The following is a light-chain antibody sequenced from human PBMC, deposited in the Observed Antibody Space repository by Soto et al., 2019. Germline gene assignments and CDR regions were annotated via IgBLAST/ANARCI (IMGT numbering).Light chain of an antibody. CDR3: QQYYTTPLT. V-gene: IGKV4-1*01. CDR2: WAS. CDR1: QSVLFNSNNKNY. J-gene: IGKJ4*01. Sequence: DIVMTQSPDYLSVSLGETATINCKSSQSVLFNSNNKNYLAGYQQKAGQSPRLLLYWASAREVGVPDRFSGSGSGTDFTLTITSLQAEDVAVYYCQQYYTTPLTFGGGTKVELK.